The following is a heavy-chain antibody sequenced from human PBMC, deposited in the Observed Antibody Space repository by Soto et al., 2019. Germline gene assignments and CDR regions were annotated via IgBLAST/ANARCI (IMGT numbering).Heavy chain of an antibody. CDR1: GYSFTTSG. D-gene: IGHD4-17*01. CDR3: ARRLCGDYDY. CDR2: ISTYNGNT. J-gene: IGHJ4*02. V-gene: IGHV1-18*01. Sequence: ASVKVSCKASGYSFTTSGITWVRQAPGQGLEWMGWISTYNGNTNYAQKLQDRVTLTTDTSTSTAYMELRSLRSDDTAIYYCARRLCGDYDYWGQGTLVTVSS.